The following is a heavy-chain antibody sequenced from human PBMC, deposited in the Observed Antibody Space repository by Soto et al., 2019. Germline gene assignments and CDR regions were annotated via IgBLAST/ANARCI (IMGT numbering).Heavy chain of an antibody. CDR3: AKGLIRGVLTGFDY. J-gene: IGHJ4*02. CDR1: GFTFDDYA. D-gene: IGHD3-9*01. CDR2: ISWNSGSI. V-gene: IGHV3-9*01. Sequence: GGSLRLSCAASGFTFDDYAMHWVRQAPGKGLEWVSGISWNSGSIGYADSVKGRFTISRDNAKNSLYLQMNSLRAEDTALYYCAKGLIRGVLTGFDYWGQGTLVTVSS.